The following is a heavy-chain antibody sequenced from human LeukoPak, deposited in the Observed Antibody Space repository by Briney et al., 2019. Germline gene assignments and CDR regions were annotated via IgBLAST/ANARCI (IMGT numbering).Heavy chain of an antibody. J-gene: IGHJ5*02. D-gene: IGHD2-15*01. CDR1: GVSVSTTDYF. Sequence: SQTLSLTCTVSGVSVSTTDYFWNWIRQPAGKGLEWIGRIYASGNIHYNPSLKSRVTMSLDTSKNQFSLKLSSVTAADTAVYYCARLYCSGGSCYSRGDNWFDPWGQGTLVTVSS. CDR3: ARLYCSGGSCYSRGDNWFDP. CDR2: IYASGNI. V-gene: IGHV4-61*02.